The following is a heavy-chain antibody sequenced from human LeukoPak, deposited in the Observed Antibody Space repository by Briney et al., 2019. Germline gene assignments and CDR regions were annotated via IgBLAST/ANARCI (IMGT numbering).Heavy chain of an antibody. CDR2: ISGSGGST. Sequence: GGSLRLSCAASGFTFSSYAMSWVRQAPGKGLEWVSAISGSGGSTYYADSVKGRFTISRDNSKNTLYLQMNSLRAKDTAVYYCAKGVLMVYAIKENWFDPWGQGTLVTVSS. V-gene: IGHV3-23*01. CDR1: GFTFSSYA. CDR3: AKGVLMVYAIKENWFDP. D-gene: IGHD2-8*01. J-gene: IGHJ5*02.